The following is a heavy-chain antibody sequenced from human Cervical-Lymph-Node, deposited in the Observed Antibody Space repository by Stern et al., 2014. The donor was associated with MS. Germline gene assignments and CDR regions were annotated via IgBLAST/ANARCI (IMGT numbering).Heavy chain of an antibody. CDR1: GFTFGSYA. Sequence: VQLVESGGGVVQPGRSLRLSCAASGFTFGSYAMHWVRQAPGKGLEWVAVISYDGNDEYYADSVKGRLTISRDNSMHTLSLQMNSLRAEDTAVYYCARDRATTSMAPYYLDFWGQGTLVTVSS. CDR3: ARDRATTSMAPYYLDF. V-gene: IGHV3-30*04. J-gene: IGHJ4*02. CDR2: ISYDGNDE. D-gene: IGHD5-18*01.